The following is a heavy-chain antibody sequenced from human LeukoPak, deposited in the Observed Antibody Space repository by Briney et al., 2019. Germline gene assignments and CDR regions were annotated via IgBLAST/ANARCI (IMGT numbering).Heavy chain of an antibody. V-gene: IGHV1-8*01. CDR1: GYTFTSYD. CDR3: AIRLLWFGEGPRYDY. Sequence: ASVKVSCKASGYTFTSYDINWVRQAPGQGLEWMGWMNPNSGNTGYAQKFQGRVTMTRNTSISTAYMELSSLRSEDTAVYYCAIRLLWFGEGPRYDYWGQGTLVTVSS. D-gene: IGHD3-10*01. CDR2: MNPNSGNT. J-gene: IGHJ4*02.